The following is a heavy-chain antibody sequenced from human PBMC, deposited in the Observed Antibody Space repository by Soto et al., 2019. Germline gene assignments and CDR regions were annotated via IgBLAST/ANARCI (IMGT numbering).Heavy chain of an antibody. J-gene: IGHJ3*02. CDR2: IIPILGIA. CDR3: ARERFVAATQSFDI. V-gene: IGHV1-69*04. CDR1: GYTFASYG. D-gene: IGHD2-15*01. Sequence: GASVKVSCKASGYTFASYGISWGRRAPGQGLEWMGRIIPILGIANYAQKFQGRVTITADKSTSTAYMELSSLRSEDTAVYYCARERFVAATQSFDIWGQGTMVTVSS.